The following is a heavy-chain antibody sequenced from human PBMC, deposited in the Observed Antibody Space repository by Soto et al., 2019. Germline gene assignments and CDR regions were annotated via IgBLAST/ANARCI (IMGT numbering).Heavy chain of an antibody. CDR3: ARVIRGYYDSSGYSPGPDY. CDR1: GFTFSSYS. CDR2: ISSSSSTI. J-gene: IGHJ4*02. V-gene: IGHV3-48*01. Sequence: PGGSLRLSCAASGFTFSSYSMNWVRQAPGKGLEWVSYISSSSSTIYYADSVKGRFTISRDNAKNSLYLQMNSLRAEDTAVYYCARVIRGYYDSSGYSPGPDYWGQGTLVTVSS. D-gene: IGHD3-22*01.